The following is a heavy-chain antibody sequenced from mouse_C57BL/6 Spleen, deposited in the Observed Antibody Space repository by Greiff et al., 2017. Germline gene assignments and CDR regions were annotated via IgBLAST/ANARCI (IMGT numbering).Heavy chain of an antibody. CDR1: GYTFTSYW. Sequence: QVHVKQPGAELVKPGASVKLSCKASGYTFTSYWMQWVKQRPGQGLEWIGEIDPSDSYTNYNQKFKGKATLTVDTSSSTAYMQLSSLTSEDSAVYYRARAGELGRDYWGQGTTLTVSS. D-gene: IGHD4-1*01. V-gene: IGHV1-50*01. CDR3: ARAGELGRDY. CDR2: IDPSDSYT. J-gene: IGHJ2*01.